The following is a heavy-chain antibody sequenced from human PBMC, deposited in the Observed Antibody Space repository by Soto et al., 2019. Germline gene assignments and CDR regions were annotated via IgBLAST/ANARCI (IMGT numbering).Heavy chain of an antibody. CDR2: IYYSGST. J-gene: IGHJ5*02. D-gene: IGHD4-17*01. Sequence: PSETLSLTGTVSGGSISSYYWSWIRQPPEKGLEWIGYIYYSGSTNYNPSLKSRVTISVDTSKNQFSLKLSSVTAADTAVYYCARNYGDYPPDRDDWFHPWGQGTLVTVSS. CDR3: ARNYGDYPPDRDDWFHP. V-gene: IGHV4-59*01. CDR1: GGSISSYY.